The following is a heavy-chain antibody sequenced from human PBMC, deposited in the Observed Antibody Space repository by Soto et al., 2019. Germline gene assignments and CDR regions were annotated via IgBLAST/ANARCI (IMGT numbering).Heavy chain of an antibody. CDR1: GFTISNNY. J-gene: IGHJ3*01. Sequence: GGSLRLSCAASGFTISNNYMNWVRQAPGKGLEWVSVIYSIGPKYYADSVKGRFTISRDNSKNTLYLQMNSLRVDDTAVYSCAGGPPAELEILPGAVDVWGLGTMVTRLL. D-gene: IGHD1-7*01. CDR3: AGGPPAELEILPGAVDV. CDR2: IYSIGPK. V-gene: IGHV3-53*01.